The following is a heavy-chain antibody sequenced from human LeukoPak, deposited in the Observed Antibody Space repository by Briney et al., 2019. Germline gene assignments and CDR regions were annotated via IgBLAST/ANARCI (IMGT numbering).Heavy chain of an antibody. J-gene: IGHJ4*02. CDR1: GYTFTSSY. CDR2: IYPRDGST. V-gene: IGHV1-46*01. Sequence: ASVKVSCKASGYTFTSSYIHWVRQAPGQGLEWMGMIYPRDGSTSYAQKFQGRVTVARDTSTSTVHMELSGLRSEDTAVYYCARDQEGFDYWGQGTLVIVSS. CDR3: ARDQEGFDY.